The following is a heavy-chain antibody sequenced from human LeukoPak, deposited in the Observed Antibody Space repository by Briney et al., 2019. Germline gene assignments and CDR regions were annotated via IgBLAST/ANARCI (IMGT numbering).Heavy chain of an antibody. CDR3: ARDLAARDYYYMDV. J-gene: IGHJ6*03. CDR1: GGSISSYY. V-gene: IGHV4-4*07. CDR2: IYTSGST. Sequence: PSETLSLTCTVSGGSISSYYWSWIRQPAGKGLEWIGRIYTSGSTNYNPSLKSRVTMSVDTSKNQFSLKLSSMTAADTAVYYCARDLAARDYYYMDVWGKGTTVTVSS. D-gene: IGHD2-15*01.